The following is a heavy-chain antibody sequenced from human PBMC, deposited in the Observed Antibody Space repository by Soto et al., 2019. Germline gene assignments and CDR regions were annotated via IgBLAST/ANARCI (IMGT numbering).Heavy chain of an antibody. CDR1: GGSISSSNW. Sequence: PSETLSLTCAVSGGSISSSNWWSWVRQPPGKGLEWIGEIYHSGSTNYNPSLKSRVTISVDKSKNQFSLKLSSVTAADTAVYYCARVSEAVAASWHYFDYWGQGTLVTVSS. CDR3: ARVSEAVAASWHYFDY. CDR2: IYHSGST. D-gene: IGHD2-15*01. J-gene: IGHJ4*02. V-gene: IGHV4-4*02.